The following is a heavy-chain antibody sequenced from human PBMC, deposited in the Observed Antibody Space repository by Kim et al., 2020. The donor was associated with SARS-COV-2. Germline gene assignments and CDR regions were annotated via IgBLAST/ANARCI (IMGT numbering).Heavy chain of an antibody. CDR1: GGSISSSSYY. CDR3: ARGGLRYFDWLLSFLTYFDY. D-gene: IGHD3-9*01. CDR2: IYYSGST. J-gene: IGHJ4*02. V-gene: IGHV4-39*07. Sequence: SETLSLTCTVSGGSISSSSYYWGWIRQPPGKGLEWIGSIYYSGSTYYNPSLKSRVTISVDTSKNQFSLKLSSVTAADTAVYYCARGGLRYFDWLLSFLTYFDYWGQGTLVTVSS.